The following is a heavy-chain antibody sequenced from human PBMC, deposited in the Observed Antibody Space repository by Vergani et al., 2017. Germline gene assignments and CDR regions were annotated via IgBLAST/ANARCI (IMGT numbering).Heavy chain of an antibody. D-gene: IGHD5-24*01. CDR1: GGSISSYY. CDR3: ARGWLQWDWFDP. J-gene: IGHJ5*02. CDR2: IYYSGST. Sequence: QVQLQESGPGLVKPSETLSLTCTVSGGSISSYYWSWIRQPPGKGLEWIGYIYYSGSTNYNPSLKSRVTISVDTSKNQFSLKLSSVTAADTAVYYCARGWLQWDWFDPWGQGTLVTVSS. V-gene: IGHV4-59*01.